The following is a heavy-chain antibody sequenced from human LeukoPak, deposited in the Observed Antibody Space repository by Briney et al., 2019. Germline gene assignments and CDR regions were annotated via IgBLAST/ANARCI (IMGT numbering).Heavy chain of an antibody. V-gene: IGHV3-30*04. J-gene: IGHJ4*02. CDR1: GFTFSSYA. D-gene: IGHD2-2*01. CDR3: ATVVVPAAIYTPFDY. CDR2: ISYDGSNK. Sequence: GGSLRLSCAASGFTFSSYAMHWVRQAPGKGLEWVAVISYDGSNKYYADSVKGRFTISRDNSKNTVYLQMNSLRAEDTAVYYCATVVVPAAIYTPFDYWGQGTLVTVSS.